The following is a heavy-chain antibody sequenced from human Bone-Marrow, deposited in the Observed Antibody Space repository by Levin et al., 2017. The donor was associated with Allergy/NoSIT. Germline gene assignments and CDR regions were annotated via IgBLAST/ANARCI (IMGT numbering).Heavy chain of an antibody. D-gene: IGHD3-10*01. CDR1: GGSISSTHYF. Sequence: SETLSLTCTVSGGSISSTHYFWGWIRQPPGKGLEWIGSDSGSTYDNPSLKSRVTISVDTSKNQFSLNMSSVTAADTAVYYCARHDALNYYGSGSYFDYWGQGSLVTVSS. CDR3: ARHDALNYYGSGSYFDY. J-gene: IGHJ4*02. V-gene: IGHV4-39*01. CDR2: DSGST.